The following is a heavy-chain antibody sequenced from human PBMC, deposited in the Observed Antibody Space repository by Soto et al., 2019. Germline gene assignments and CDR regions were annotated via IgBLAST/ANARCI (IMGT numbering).Heavy chain of an antibody. J-gene: IGHJ4*02. Sequence: GGSQRLSYAASGFTFGGYGVHWVRQAPGKGLEWVAVIWYDGSNKYYADSVKGRFTISRDNSKNTLYLQMNSLRAEDTAVYYCAREGLLGMGVYYFDYWGQGTLVTVSS. CDR2: IWYDGSNK. D-gene: IGHD1-26*01. CDR3: AREGLLGMGVYYFDY. CDR1: GFTFGGYG. V-gene: IGHV3-33*01.